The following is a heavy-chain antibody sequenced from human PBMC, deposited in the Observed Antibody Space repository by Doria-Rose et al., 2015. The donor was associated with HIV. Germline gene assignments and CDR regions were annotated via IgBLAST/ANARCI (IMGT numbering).Heavy chain of an antibody. CDR1: GYTFTSYD. CDR2: INPNSGNT. CDR3: ARGFSKLRGDS. Sequence: QVQLVESGAEVKKPGASVKVSCKASGYTFTSYDINWVRQATGHGLEWMGWINPNSGNTGYAQKFQGRVTMTRNTSIGTAYMELSSLTSEDTAVYFCARGFSKLRGDSWGQGTLVTVSS. J-gene: IGHJ4*02. V-gene: IGHV1-8*02. D-gene: IGHD2-2*01.